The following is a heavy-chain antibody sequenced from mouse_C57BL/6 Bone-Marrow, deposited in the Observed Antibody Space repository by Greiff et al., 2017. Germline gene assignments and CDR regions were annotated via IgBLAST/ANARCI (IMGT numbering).Heavy chain of an antibody. CDR3: AREGFITTAGDFDV. J-gene: IGHJ1*03. Sequence: LQESGAELVKPGASVKLSCKASGYAFSSYWMNWVKQRPGKGLEWIGQIYPGDGDTNYNGKFKGKATLTADKSSSTAYMQLSSLTSEDSAVYFGAREGFITTAGDFDVWGTGTTVTVSS. D-gene: IGHD1-1*01. CDR1: GYAFSSYW. CDR2: IYPGDGDT. V-gene: IGHV1-80*01.